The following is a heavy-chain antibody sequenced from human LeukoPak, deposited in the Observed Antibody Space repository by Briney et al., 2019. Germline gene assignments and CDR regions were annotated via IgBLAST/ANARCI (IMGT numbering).Heavy chain of an antibody. CDR2: INHSGST. Sequence: SSETLSLTCAVYGGSFSGYYWSWIRQPPGKGLEWIGEINHSGSTNYNPSLKSRVTISVDTSKNQFSLKLSSVTAADTAVYYCARGIAVNKIYYYYGMYVWGQGTTVTVSS. J-gene: IGHJ6*02. D-gene: IGHD6-19*01. V-gene: IGHV4-34*01. CDR3: ARGIAVNKIYYYYGMYV. CDR1: GGSFSGYY.